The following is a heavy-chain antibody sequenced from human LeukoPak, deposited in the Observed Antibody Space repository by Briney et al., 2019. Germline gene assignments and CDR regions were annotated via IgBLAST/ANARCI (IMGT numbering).Heavy chain of an antibody. V-gene: IGHV3-53*01. CDR3: ARARGQKWPNLYFDY. CDR1: GFTVSSNY. D-gene: IGHD5-12*01. CDR2: IYSGGST. J-gene: IGHJ4*02. Sequence: GGSLRLSCAASGFTVSSNYMSWVRQAPGKGLEWVSVIYSGGSTYYADSVKGRFTISRDNSKNTLYLQMNSLRAEDTAVYYCARARGQKWPNLYFDYWGQGTLVTVSS.